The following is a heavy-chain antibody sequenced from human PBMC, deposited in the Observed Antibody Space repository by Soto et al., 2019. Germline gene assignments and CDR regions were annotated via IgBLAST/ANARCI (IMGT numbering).Heavy chain of an antibody. D-gene: IGHD2-2*01. CDR3: ARESYCSSTSCSWPDEFDI. J-gene: IGHJ3*02. Sequence: GGSLRLSCAASGFTFSSYAMHWVRQAPGKGLEWVAVISYDGSNKYYADSVKGRFTISRDNSKNTLYLQMNSLRAEDTAVYYCARESYCSSTSCSWPDEFDIWGQGTMVTVSS. V-gene: IGHV3-30-3*01. CDR2: ISYDGSNK. CDR1: GFTFSSYA.